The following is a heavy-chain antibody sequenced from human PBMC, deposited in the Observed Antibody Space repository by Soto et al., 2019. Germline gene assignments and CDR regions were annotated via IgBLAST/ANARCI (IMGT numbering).Heavy chain of an antibody. Sequence: PSETLSLTCAVSGGSISSSNWWSWVRQPPGKGLEWIGEIYHSGSTNYNPSLKSRVTISVDKSKNQFSLKLSSVTAADTAVYYCARDGGAAAGPFDYWGQGTLVTVSS. V-gene: IGHV4-4*02. D-gene: IGHD6-13*01. CDR3: ARDGGAAAGPFDY. J-gene: IGHJ4*02. CDR2: IYHSGST. CDR1: GGSISSSNW.